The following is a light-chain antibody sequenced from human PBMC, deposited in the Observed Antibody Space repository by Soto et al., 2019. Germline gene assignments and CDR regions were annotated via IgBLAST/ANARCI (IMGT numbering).Light chain of an antibody. V-gene: IGLV2-14*01. CDR1: SSDVGGYNY. Sequence: QSVLTQPASVSGSPGQSITISCTGTSSDVGGYNYLSWYQQHPGKAPKLMIYDVSNRPSGVSNRFSGSKSGNTASLTISGLQAEDEADYYCSSYTSSSTVVFGGGTKLTVL. J-gene: IGLJ2*01. CDR2: DVS. CDR3: SSYTSSSTVV.